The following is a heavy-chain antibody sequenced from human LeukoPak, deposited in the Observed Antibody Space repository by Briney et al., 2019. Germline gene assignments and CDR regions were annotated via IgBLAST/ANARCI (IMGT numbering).Heavy chain of an antibody. D-gene: IGHD3-10*01. CDR1: GFIFSDYS. CDR2: ISSRSSTI. V-gene: IGHV3-48*02. Sequence: GGSLRLSCAASGFIFSDYSMNWVRQAPGKGLEWVSYISSRSSTIYYADSVKGRFTISKDNAKNSLYLHMNSLRDEDTAVYYCARDGWSQLGEFYFDYWGQGTLVTVSS. J-gene: IGHJ4*02. CDR3: ARDGWSQLGEFYFDY.